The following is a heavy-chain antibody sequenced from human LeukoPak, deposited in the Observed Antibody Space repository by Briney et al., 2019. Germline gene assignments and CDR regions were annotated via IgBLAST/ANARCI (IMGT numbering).Heavy chain of an antibody. CDR3: AKNWNYGPSHYYYMDV. CDR2: ITWDGDYS. Sequence: GGSLRLSCAASGFTFSRHGMHWVRQAPGKGLEWLSLITWDGDYSNYADSVRGRFTISRDNSKNSLYLQMNSLRAEDTALYYCAKNWNYGPSHYYYMDVWGKGTTVTVSS. V-gene: IGHV3-43D*03. J-gene: IGHJ6*03. CDR1: GFTFSRHG. D-gene: IGHD1-7*01.